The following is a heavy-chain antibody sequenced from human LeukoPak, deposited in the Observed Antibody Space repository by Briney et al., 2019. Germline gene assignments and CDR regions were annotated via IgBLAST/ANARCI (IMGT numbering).Heavy chain of an antibody. CDR1: GGSISSSNW. D-gene: IGHD6-6*01. Sequence: PSGTLSLTCAVSGGSISSSNWWSWVRQPPGKGLERIGSIYYSGSTYYNPSLKSRVTISVDTSKNQFSLKLSSVTAADTAVYYCARHTPFIAARQDHYFDYWGQGTLVTVSS. V-gene: IGHV4-4*02. CDR3: ARHTPFIAARQDHYFDY. CDR2: IYYSGST. J-gene: IGHJ4*02.